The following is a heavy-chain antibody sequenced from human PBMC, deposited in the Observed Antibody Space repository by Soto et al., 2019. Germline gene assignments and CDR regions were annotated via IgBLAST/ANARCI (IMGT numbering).Heavy chain of an antibody. J-gene: IGHJ4*02. D-gene: IGHD6-19*01. V-gene: IGHV3-30*18. CDR1: GFTFSSYG. CDR3: AKDKYSSGWSIFDY. Sequence: GGSLRLSCAASGFTFSSYGMHWVRQAPGKGLEWVAVISYDGSNKYYADSVKGRFTISRDNSKNTLYLQMNSLRAEDTAVYYCAKDKYSSGWSIFDYWGQGTLVTVSS. CDR2: ISYDGSNK.